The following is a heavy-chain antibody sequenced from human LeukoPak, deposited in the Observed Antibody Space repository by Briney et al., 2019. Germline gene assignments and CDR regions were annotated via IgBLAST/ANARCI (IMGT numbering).Heavy chain of an antibody. V-gene: IGHV1-24*01. D-gene: IGHD6-19*01. CDR2: FDPEDGET. J-gene: IGHJ3*02. Sequence: ASVKVSCKASGYTLTELSMHWVRQAPGKGLEWMGGFDPEDGETIYAQKFQGRVTMTEDTSTDTAYMELSSLRSEDTAVYYCATRSYGSGPDDIWGQGTMVTVSS. CDR3: ATRSYGSGPDDI. CDR1: GYTLTELS.